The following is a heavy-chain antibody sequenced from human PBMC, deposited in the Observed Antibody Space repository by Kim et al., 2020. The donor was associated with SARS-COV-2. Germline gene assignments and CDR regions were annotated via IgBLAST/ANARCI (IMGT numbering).Heavy chain of an antibody. CDR3: ARGTTAGWFDL. V-gene: IGHV1-3*01. CDR2: KT. D-gene: IGHD1-1*01. Sequence: KTKYSEKFQGRVALSRDTSASTAYMDLSSLRSEDTAVYYCARGTTAGWFDLWGQGTLVTVSS. J-gene: IGHJ5*02.